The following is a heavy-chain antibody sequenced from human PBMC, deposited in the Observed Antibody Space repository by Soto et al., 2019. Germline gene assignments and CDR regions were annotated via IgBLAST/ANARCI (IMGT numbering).Heavy chain of an antibody. Sequence: GGSLRLSCAASGFTFSNAWMSWVRQAPGKGLEWVGRIKSKTDGGTTDYAAPVKGRFTISRDDSKNTLYLQMNSLKTEDTAVYYCTSCQLYKHHYYGSGSYGMDVWGQGTTVTVSS. J-gene: IGHJ6*02. CDR3: TSCQLYKHHYYGSGSYGMDV. D-gene: IGHD3-10*01. CDR2: IKSKTDGGTT. CDR1: GFTFSNAW. V-gene: IGHV3-15*01.